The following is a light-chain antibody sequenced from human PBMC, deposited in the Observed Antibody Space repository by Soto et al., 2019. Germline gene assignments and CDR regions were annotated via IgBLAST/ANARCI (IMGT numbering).Light chain of an antibody. Sequence: DIQMTQSPSTLSGSVGDRVTITCRASQTISSWLAWYQQKPGKAPKLLIYKASTLKSGVPSRFSGSGSGTEFTLTISSLESEDYAVYYCQQCNNWPRTFGQGTKVDIK. CDR3: QQCNNWPRT. CDR2: KAS. V-gene: IGKV1-5*03. CDR1: QTISSW. J-gene: IGKJ1*01.